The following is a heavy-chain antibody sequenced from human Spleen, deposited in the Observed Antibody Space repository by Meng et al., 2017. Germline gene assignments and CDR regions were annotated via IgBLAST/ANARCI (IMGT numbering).Heavy chain of an antibody. V-gene: IGHV3-48*03. CDR1: GFTFSDYE. CDR3: ARAHSGSYSNDALDF. J-gene: IGHJ3*01. Sequence: GGSLRLSCVASGFTFSDYEMNWVRQAPGKGLEWVSYISNSGRAIYYADSVKGRFTISRDNAKNSLYLQMNSLRVEDTAVYYCARAHSGSYSNDALDFWGQGTMVTVSS. CDR2: ISNSGRAI. D-gene: IGHD1-26*01.